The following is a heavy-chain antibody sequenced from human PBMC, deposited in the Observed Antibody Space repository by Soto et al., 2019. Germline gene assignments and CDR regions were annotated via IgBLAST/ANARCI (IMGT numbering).Heavy chain of an antibody. CDR1: GYSFTTYG. D-gene: IGHD6-13*01. V-gene: IGHV1-18*01. J-gene: IGHJ4*02. Sequence: GASVKVSCKASGYSFTTYGISWVRQAPGHGLEWMGWISAYSGDTNYAQILQGRVTLTTDTSTSTAYMELRGLRSDDTAVYYCARGSGFYDSSWQRFYDYWGQGPLFTVSS. CDR3: ARGSGFYDSSWQRFYDY. CDR2: ISAYSGDT.